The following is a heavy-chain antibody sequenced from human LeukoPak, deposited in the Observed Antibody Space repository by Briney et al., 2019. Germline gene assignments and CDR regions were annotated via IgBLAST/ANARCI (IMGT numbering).Heavy chain of an antibody. V-gene: IGHV1-18*01. CDR2: ISVYTGNT. CDR1: GYTFTSHG. J-gene: IGHJ4*02. CDR3: AREPSSGWYSGVDY. Sequence: ASVKVSCKASGYTFTSHGFSWVRQAPGQGLEWMGWISVYTGNTNYAQKFQGRVTMTTDTSTSTAYMELRSLRSNDTATYYCAREPSSGWYSGVDYWGQGTLVTVSS. D-gene: IGHD6-19*01.